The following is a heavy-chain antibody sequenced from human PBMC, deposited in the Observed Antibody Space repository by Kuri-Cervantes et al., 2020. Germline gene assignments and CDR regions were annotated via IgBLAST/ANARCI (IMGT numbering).Heavy chain of an antibody. CDR1: GFTFDDYA. CDR2: ITWNSDTI. J-gene: IGHJ2*01. CDR3: AKARGSMMAYDSSGYGYFDL. V-gene: IGHV3-9*01. Sequence: GGSLRLSCAASGFTFDDYAMHWVRQSPGKGLEWVSGITWNSDTIDYADSVKGRFTISRDNAKNSLYLQMNSLRAEDTAVYYCAKARGSMMAYDSSGYGYFDLWGRGTLVTVSS. D-gene: IGHD3-22*01.